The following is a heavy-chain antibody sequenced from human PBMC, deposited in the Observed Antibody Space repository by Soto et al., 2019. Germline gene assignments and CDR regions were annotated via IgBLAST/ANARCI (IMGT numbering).Heavy chain of an antibody. V-gene: IGHV4-59*08. CDR2: IYYSGST. J-gene: IGHJ4*02. CDR1: GGSISSYY. D-gene: IGHD4-17*01. CDR3: ARRYGDYFDY. Sequence: SETLSLTCTVSGGSISSYYWSWIRQPPGKGLEWIGYIYYSGSTNYNPSLKSRVTISVDTSKNQFSLKLSSVTAADTAVYYCARRYGDYFDYWGEGTLVTLSS.